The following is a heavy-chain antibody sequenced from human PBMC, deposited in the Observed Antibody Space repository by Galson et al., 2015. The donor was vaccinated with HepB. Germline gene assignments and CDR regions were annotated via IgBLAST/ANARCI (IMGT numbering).Heavy chain of an antibody. CDR1: GFTFSDYY. Sequence: SLRLSCAASGFTFSDYYMSWIRQAPGMGLEWVAYISSSASTIYYADSVKGRSTISRDNAKNSLSLQMNSLRAEDTAVYYCARGIVVEPSPDYWGQGTLVSVSS. CDR2: ISSSASTI. D-gene: IGHD3-22*01. CDR3: ARGIVVEPSPDY. J-gene: IGHJ4*02. V-gene: IGHV3-11*01.